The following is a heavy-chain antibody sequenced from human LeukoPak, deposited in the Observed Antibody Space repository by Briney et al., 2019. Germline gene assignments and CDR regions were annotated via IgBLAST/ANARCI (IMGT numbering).Heavy chain of an antibody. J-gene: IGHJ3*02. Sequence: GSLRLSCAASGFTFSSYAMHWVRQAPGKGLEWVAVISYDGSNKYYADSVKGRFTISRDNSKNTLYLQMNSLRAEDTAVYYCARDSWGGAFDIWGQGTMVTVSS. V-gene: IGHV3-30-3*01. CDR3: ARDSWGGAFDI. CDR2: ISYDGSNK. CDR1: GFTFSSYA. D-gene: IGHD2-15*01.